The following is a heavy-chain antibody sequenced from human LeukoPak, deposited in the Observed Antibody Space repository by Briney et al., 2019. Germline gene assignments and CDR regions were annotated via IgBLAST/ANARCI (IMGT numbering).Heavy chain of an antibody. D-gene: IGHD6-13*01. CDR3: AKAVAAAGTGFDY. J-gene: IGHJ4*02. CDR1: GFTFSSYA. Sequence: GGSLRLSCAASGFTFSSYAMSWVRQAPGKGLEWVSAISGSGGSTYYADSVKGRFTISRDDSKNTLYLQMNSLRAEDTAVYYCAKAVAAAGTGFDYWGQGTLVTVSS. V-gene: IGHV3-23*01. CDR2: ISGSGGST.